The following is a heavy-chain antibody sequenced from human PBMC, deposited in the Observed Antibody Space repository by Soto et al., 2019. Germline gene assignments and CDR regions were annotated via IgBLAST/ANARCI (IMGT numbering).Heavy chain of an antibody. V-gene: IGHV3-30-3*01. J-gene: IGHJ6*02. CDR2: IEIDGSNK. CDR3: ARAGRYGSGSRQDYYYDNGMEV. CDR1: GFTFRSCA. D-gene: IGHD3-10*01. Sequence: HPGGSLRLPCTAFGFTFRSCAMQWVRQAPGQGLERVGVIEIDGSNKNYATSVKCRFTTSRDNSRNTLYLQRSSLRAEDTAVYYCARAGRYGSGSRQDYYYDNGMEVWGQGTTVTVSS.